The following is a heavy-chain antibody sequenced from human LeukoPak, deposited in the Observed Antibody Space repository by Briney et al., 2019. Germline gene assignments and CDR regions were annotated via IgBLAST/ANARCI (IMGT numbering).Heavy chain of an antibody. V-gene: IGHV3-30*03. CDR3: ARGWDSSGWPTDY. D-gene: IGHD6-19*01. CDR2: ISTDGTYK. Sequence: PGGSLRLSCAASGFTFSYYGLHWVRQAPGKGLEWVALISTDGTYKNYADSVKGRFTISRDNSKNTLYLQMNSLRPEDTAVYYCARGWDSSGWPTDYWGQGTLVTVSS. J-gene: IGHJ4*02. CDR1: GFTFSYYG.